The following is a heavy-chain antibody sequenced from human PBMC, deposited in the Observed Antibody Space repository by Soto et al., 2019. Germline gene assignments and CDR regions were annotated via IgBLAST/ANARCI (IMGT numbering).Heavy chain of an antibody. V-gene: IGHV3-74*01. CDR1: GFTFSSDW. CDR2: INKDGSYK. J-gene: IGHJ1*01. CDR3: ARGGLEY. D-gene: IGHD2-21*02. Sequence: SGGSRRFPCATSGFTFSSDWMHWVGQDQGKGREWDSRINKDGSYKNYAVSGEGHFTSTGDDANRQLYLHMDRLRAEYTAVYYCARGGLEY.